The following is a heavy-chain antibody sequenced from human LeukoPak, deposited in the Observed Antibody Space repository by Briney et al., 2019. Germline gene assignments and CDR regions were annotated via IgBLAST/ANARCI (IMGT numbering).Heavy chain of an antibody. CDR2: INHSGST. V-gene: IGHV4-34*01. D-gene: IGHD3-22*01. Sequence: SETLSLTCAVYGGSFSGYYWSWIRQPPGKGLEWIGEINHSGSTNYSPSLKSRVTISVDTSKNQFSLKLSSVTAADTAVYYCATDSSGYQDYWGQGTLVTVSS. CDR1: GGSFSGYY. J-gene: IGHJ4*02. CDR3: ATDSSGYQDY.